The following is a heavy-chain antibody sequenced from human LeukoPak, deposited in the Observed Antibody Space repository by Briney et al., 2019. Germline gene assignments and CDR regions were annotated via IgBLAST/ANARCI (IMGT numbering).Heavy chain of an antibody. CDR2: IYSTGST. CDR3: ARDGTTGGSNWFDP. D-gene: IGHD1-7*01. CDR1: GGSISSGTYY. V-gene: IGHV4-61*02. J-gene: IGHJ5*02. Sequence: SQTLSLTCTVSGGSISSGTYYWSWIRQPAGKGLEWIGRIYSTGSTNYNPSLKSRVTISVDTSKNQFSLKLSSVTAADTAVYYCARDGTTGGSNWFDPWGQGTLVTVSS.